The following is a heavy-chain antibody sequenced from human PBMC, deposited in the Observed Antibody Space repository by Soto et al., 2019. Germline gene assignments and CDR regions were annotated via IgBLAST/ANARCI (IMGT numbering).Heavy chain of an antibody. CDR2: IIPIFGTA. D-gene: IGHD2-15*01. Sequence: QVQLVQSGAEVNKPGSSVKVSCKASGGTFSSYAISWVRQPPGQGLEWRGGIIPIFGTAHYAQKFQGRVTITSDKSTSTAYMEPSSLRSEDTAVYYCARDTDIVVVVAANECYGMDGWCQGTTVTVSS. J-gene: IGHJ6*02. V-gene: IGHV1-69*06. CDR1: GGTFSSYA. CDR3: ARDTDIVVVVAANECYGMDG.